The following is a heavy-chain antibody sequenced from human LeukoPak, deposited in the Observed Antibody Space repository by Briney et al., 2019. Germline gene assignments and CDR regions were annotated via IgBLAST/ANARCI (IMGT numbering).Heavy chain of an antibody. CDR3: ASLYYYFGMDV. CDR1: GGSNSSGGYY. Sequence: PSETLSLTCTVSGGSNSSGGYYWSWIRQPPGKGLEWIGYIYYSGSTYYNPSLKSRLTISVDTSKNQFSLKLSSVTAADTAVYYCASLYYYFGMDVWGQGTTVTVSS. CDR2: IYYSGST. V-gene: IGHV4-31*03. J-gene: IGHJ6*02.